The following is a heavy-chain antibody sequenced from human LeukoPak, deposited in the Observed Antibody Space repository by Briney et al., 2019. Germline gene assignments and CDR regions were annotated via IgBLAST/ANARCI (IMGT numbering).Heavy chain of an antibody. D-gene: IGHD6-13*01. Sequence: SETLSLTCTVSGGSISSSSYYWGWIRQPPGKGLEWIGSIYYSGSTYYNPSLKSRVTISVDTSKNQFSLKLSSVTAADTAVYYCAVWGSSYIFDYWGQGTLVTVSS. J-gene: IGHJ4*02. CDR2: IYYSGST. V-gene: IGHV4-39*01. CDR3: AVWGSSYIFDY. CDR1: GGSISSSSYY.